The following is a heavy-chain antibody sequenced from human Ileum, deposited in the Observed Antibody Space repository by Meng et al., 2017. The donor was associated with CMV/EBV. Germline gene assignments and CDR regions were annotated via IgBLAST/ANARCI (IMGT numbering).Heavy chain of an antibody. CDR2: ISSSGSTI. J-gene: IGHJ6*02. V-gene: IGHV3-11*04. CDR1: GFTFSDYY. Sequence: GESLKISCAASGFTFSDYYMSWIRQAPGKGLECVSYISSSGSTIYYADSVKGRFTISRDNAKNSLYLQMNSLRAEDTAVYYCARGLPRQYCSSTSCQDYYYYYYGMDVWGQGTTVTVSS. CDR3: ARGLPRQYCSSTSCQDYYYYYYGMDV. D-gene: IGHD2-2*01.